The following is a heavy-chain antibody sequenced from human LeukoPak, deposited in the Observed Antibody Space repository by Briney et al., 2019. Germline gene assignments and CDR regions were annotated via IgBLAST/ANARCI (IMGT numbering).Heavy chain of an antibody. CDR3: AKSRNFYFYFMEV. CDR1: GFTFTDYY. J-gene: IGHJ6*03. V-gene: IGHV3-23*01. Sequence: GGSLRLSCAASGFTFTDYYMSWIRQAPGKVLEWVSGISGSDYTGHADSVKGRFTISRDNSKNTLYLQMNSLRAEDTALYYCAKSRNFYFYFMEVSGRGTKVTISS. CDR2: ISGSDYT.